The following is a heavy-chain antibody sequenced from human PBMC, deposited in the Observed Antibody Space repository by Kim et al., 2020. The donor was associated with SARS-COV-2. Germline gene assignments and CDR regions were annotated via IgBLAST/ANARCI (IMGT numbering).Heavy chain of an antibody. J-gene: IGHJ4*02. CDR3: ARENPVEMATFGFDY. Sequence: SVKVSCKASGGTFSSYAISWVRQAPGQGLEWMGGIIPIFGTANYAQKFQGRVTITADESTSTAYMELSSLRSEDTAVYYCARENPVEMATFGFDYWGQGTLVTVSS. D-gene: IGHD3-16*01. CDR2: IIPIFGTA. CDR1: GGTFSSYA. V-gene: IGHV1-69*13.